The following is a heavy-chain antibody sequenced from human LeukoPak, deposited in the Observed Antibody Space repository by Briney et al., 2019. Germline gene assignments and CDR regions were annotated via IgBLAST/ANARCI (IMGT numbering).Heavy chain of an antibody. D-gene: IGHD3-10*01. V-gene: IGHV3-23*01. CDR1: GFTFSSYA. CDR3: AKTALLWFGELLWGPKDDYGMDV. Sequence: PGGSLRLSCAASGFTFSSYAMSWVRQAPGEGLGWVSAISGSGGSTYYADSVKGRFTISRDNSKNTLYLQMNSLRAEDTAVYYCAKTALLWFGELLWGPKDDYGMDVWGQGTTVTVSS. J-gene: IGHJ6*02. CDR2: ISGSGGST.